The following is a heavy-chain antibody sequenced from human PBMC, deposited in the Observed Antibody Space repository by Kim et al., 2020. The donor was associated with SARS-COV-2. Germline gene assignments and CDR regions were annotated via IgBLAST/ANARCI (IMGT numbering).Heavy chain of an antibody. CDR2: IKQDGSEK. V-gene: IGHV3-7*01. Sequence: GGSLRLSCAASGFTFSIYWMSWVRQAPGKGLEWVANIKQDGSEKYYVDSVKGRFTISRDNAKNSLYLQMNSLRAEDTAVYYCARAIYSGYDSGDYRGQGTLGTVSS. J-gene: IGHJ4*02. CDR1: GFTFSIYW. D-gene: IGHD5-12*01. CDR3: ARAIYSGYDSGDY.